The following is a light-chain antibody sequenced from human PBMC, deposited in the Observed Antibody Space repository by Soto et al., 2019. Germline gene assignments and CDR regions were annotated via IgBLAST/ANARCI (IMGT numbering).Light chain of an antibody. CDR2: GAS. J-gene: IGKJ1*01. V-gene: IGKV3-20*01. CDR1: QSVSSSY. Sequence: EIVLTQSPGTLSLSPGERATLSCRASQSVSSSYLAWYQQKPGQAPRVLIDGASSRATGIPDRFSGSGSGTDFTLTISRLEPEDFAVYYCHQYGTSPRTFGQGTKVEIK. CDR3: HQYGTSPRT.